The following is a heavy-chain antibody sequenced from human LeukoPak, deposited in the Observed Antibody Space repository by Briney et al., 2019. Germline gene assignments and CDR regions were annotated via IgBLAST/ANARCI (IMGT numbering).Heavy chain of an antibody. J-gene: IGHJ5*02. D-gene: IGHD6-13*01. CDR2: INWNGDTI. CDR3: ARDATESSSWYWFDP. CDR1: GFTFDDYG. Sequence: PGGSLRLSCAASGFTFDDYGMTWVRQAPGKGLEWVSGINWNGDTIGYADSVKGRFTISRDNAKNSLYLQMNSLRAEDTALYYCARDATESSSWYWFDPWGQGTLVTVSS. V-gene: IGHV3-20*04.